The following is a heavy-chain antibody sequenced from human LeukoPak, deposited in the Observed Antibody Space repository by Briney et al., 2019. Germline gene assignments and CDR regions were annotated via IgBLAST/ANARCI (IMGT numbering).Heavy chain of an antibody. CDR3: AREHDFLTGYGMDV. Sequence: GASVKVSCKASGYTFTTYAIHWVRQAPGQRLEYMGWINAGNANTKYSQKFQGRVTITRDTSASTAYMELSSLRSEDTAVYFCAREHDFLTGYGMDVWGQGTMVTVSS. V-gene: IGHV1-3*01. CDR1: GYTFTTYA. J-gene: IGHJ6*02. D-gene: IGHD3-9*01. CDR2: INAGNANT.